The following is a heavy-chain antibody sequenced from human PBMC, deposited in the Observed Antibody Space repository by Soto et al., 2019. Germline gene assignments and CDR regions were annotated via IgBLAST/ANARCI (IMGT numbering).Heavy chain of an antibody. CDR3: VAGPDRAKSAY. CDR2: GLRPDYT. CDR1: GGSINDYY. Sequence: QVQLQESGPGLVKPSETLSLTCTVSGGSINDYYWSWTRQPQGKGLEWIAYGLRPDYTGYNPSLRNRVTISSDTSKNQFSLRLISVTAADTAVYYCVAGPDRAKSAYWGQGTLVTVSS. V-gene: IGHV4-59*01. J-gene: IGHJ4*01.